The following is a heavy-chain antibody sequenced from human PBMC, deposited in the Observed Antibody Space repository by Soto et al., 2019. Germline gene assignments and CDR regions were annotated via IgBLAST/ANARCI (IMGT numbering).Heavy chain of an antibody. CDR1: GGSISSYY. J-gene: IGHJ4*02. CDR2: IYYSGST. V-gene: IGHV4-59*08. D-gene: IGHD3-10*01. CDR3: ATPWFGDGDY. Sequence: PSETLSLTCTVSGGSISSYYWSWIRQPPGKGLEWIGSIYYSGSTHYNPSLKSRVTISVDTSKNQFSLKLSSVTAADTAVYYCATPWFGDGDYWGQGTLVTVSS.